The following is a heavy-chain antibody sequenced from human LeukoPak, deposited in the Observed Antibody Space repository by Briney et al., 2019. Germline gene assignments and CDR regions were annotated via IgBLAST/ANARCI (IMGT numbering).Heavy chain of an antibody. D-gene: IGHD6-13*01. CDR1: GGSISSGGYY. CDR2: IYYSGST. Sequence: PSQTLSLTCTVSGGSISSGGYYWSWIRQHPGKGLEWIGYIYYSGSTYYNPSLKSRVTISVDTSKNQFSLKLSSVTAADTAVYYCAREARGLRFSSSWYYFDYWGQGTLVTVSS. V-gene: IGHV4-31*03. CDR3: AREARGLRFSSSWYYFDY. J-gene: IGHJ4*02.